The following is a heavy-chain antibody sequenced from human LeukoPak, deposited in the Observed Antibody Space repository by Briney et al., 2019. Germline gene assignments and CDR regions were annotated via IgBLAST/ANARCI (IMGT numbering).Heavy chain of an antibody. CDR1: GYTFTTYG. Sequence: ASVKVSCKASGYTFTTYGISWVRQAPGQGLEWMGWIRSYNGNTNYAQNVQGRLTMTTDTSRSTAYMELTRLTSDDTAVYYCAGLHPYASGMEDGFDIWGQGTTVTVSS. CDR3: AGLHPYASGMEDGFDI. CDR2: IRSYNGNT. D-gene: IGHD3-10*01. V-gene: IGHV1-18*01. J-gene: IGHJ3*02.